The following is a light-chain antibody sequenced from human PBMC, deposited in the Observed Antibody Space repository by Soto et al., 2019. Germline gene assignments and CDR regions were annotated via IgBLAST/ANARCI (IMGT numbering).Light chain of an antibody. Sequence: EIVLIQSPATLSLSPGERATLSCRASPSVANFVAWYQQKPGQAPRLLIYGAFNRATGIPARFSGSGSGTDFALTISSLEPEDAAVYYCQQRNVWPPVTFGQGTRLESK. V-gene: IGKV3-11*01. CDR2: GAF. J-gene: IGKJ5*01. CDR1: PSVANF. CDR3: QQRNVWPPVT.